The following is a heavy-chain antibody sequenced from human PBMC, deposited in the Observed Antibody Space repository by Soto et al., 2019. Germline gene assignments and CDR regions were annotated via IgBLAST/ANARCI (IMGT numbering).Heavy chain of an antibody. Sequence: PSETLSLTCAVYGGSFSGYYWSWIRQPPGKGLEWIGEINHSGSTNYNPSLKSRVTISVDTSKNQFSLKLNSVTAADTAVYYCGSRPIFGFPYGPFDYWGQGALVTVSS. CDR1: GGSFSGYY. D-gene: IGHD3-10*01. V-gene: IGHV4-34*01. J-gene: IGHJ4*02. CDR2: INHSGST. CDR3: GSRPIFGFPYGPFDY.